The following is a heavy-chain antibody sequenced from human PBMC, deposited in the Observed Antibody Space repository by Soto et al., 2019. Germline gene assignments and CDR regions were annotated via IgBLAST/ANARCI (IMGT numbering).Heavy chain of an antibody. CDR3: ARSGSKYGANAFDI. CDR2: IYYIGTT. J-gene: IGHJ3*02. V-gene: IGHV4-59*01. D-gene: IGHD5-18*01. Sequence: SETLSLTCTVSGGSISGYYWNWVRQPPGKGLEYIGHIYYIGTTNYNPSLKSRATISVDTSKNQFSLKLTSVTAADTAVYFCARSGSKYGANAFDIWDQGTMVTVSS. CDR1: GGSISGYY.